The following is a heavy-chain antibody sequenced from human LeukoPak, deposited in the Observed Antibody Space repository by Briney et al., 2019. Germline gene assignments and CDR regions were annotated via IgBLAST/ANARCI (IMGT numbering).Heavy chain of an antibody. V-gene: IGHV1-2*02. Sequence: ASVKVSCKASGYTFTGYYMHWVRQAPGQGLEWMGWINPNSGATYYAPRFQGRVTMTRDTSISTAYMELSRLRSDDTAVYYCAKDMKASRWGQGTLVTVSS. CDR3: AKDMKASR. J-gene: IGHJ4*02. CDR2: INPNSGAT. CDR1: GYTFTGYY.